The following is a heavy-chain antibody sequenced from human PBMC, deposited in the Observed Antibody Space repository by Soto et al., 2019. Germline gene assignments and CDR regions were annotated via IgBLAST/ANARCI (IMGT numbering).Heavy chain of an antibody. Sequence: GGSLRLSCAASGFTFSDYYMSWIRQAPGKGLEWVSYISSSGSTVYYADSVKGRFTISRDNAKNSLYLQMNSLRSEDTAVYYCARGGDIVVVVAENYGMDVWGQGTTVTVSS. CDR1: GFTFSDYY. D-gene: IGHD2-15*01. J-gene: IGHJ6*02. CDR3: ARGGDIVVVVAENYGMDV. CDR2: ISSSGSTV. V-gene: IGHV3-11*01.